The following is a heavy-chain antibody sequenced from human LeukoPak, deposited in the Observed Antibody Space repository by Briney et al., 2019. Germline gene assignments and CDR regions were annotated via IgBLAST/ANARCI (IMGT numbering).Heavy chain of an antibody. CDR2: IIPIFGTA. CDR1: GGTFSSYA. V-gene: IGHV1-69*01. CDR3: ARDLVVAGSYYYYYYGMDV. D-gene: IGHD6-19*01. J-gene: IGHJ6*02. Sequence: VKVSCKASGGTFSSYAISWVRQAPGQGLEWMGGIIPIFGTANYAQKFQGRVTITADESTSTAYMELSSLRSEDTVVYYCARDLVVAGSYYYYYYGMDVWGQGTTVTVSS.